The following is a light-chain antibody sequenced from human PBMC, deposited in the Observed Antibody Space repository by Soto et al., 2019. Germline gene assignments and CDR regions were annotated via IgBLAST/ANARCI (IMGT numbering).Light chain of an antibody. J-gene: IGLJ1*01. CDR1: SSDVGAYNY. CDR2: EVS. CDR3: SSKRTTASIV. Sequence: QSALAQPASVSGSPGQTITISCTGTSSDVGAYNYVSWYQQHPGKAPKLMIYEVSNRPSGVSGRFSGSKSGNTASLTISGLQAADEADYYCSSKRTTASIVFGTGTKVTVL. V-gene: IGLV2-14*01.